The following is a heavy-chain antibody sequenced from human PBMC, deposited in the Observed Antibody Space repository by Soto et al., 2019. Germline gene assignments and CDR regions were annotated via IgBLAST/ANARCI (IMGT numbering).Heavy chain of an antibody. CDR3: ARLGECGSSTRCYGFYGMDG. Sequence: QVQLQESGPGLVKPSETLSLTCTVSGGSISSGPYSWGWIRQPPGAGLEWIGTFHYSENTYYNPSLESRVTISVDPSKNQFSLKVTSVTVADTAMYYCARLGECGSSTRCYGFYGMDGWGQGTTVIVSS. CDR1: GGSISSGPYS. V-gene: IGHV4-39*01. J-gene: IGHJ6*02. D-gene: IGHD2-2*01. CDR2: FHYSENT.